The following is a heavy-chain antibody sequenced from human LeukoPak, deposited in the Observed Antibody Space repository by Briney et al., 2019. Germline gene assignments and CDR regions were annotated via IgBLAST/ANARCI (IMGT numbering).Heavy chain of an antibody. CDR2: INQDGSQI. CDR1: GFTFSNYW. J-gene: IGHJ4*02. D-gene: IGHD6-6*01. CDR3: ARIGYSSSSFDY. V-gene: IGHV3-7*01. Sequence: GGSLRLSCVASGFTFSNYWMSWVRQASGRGLEWVANINQDGSQIYYMDSVEGRFTISRDNSKNSVYLQVNSLRAEDTAVYYCARIGYSSSSFDYWGQGTLVTVSS.